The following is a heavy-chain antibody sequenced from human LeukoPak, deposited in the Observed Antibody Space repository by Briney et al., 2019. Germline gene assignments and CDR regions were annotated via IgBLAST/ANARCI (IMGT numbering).Heavy chain of an antibody. V-gene: IGHV4-59*01. D-gene: IGHD6-13*01. CDR1: GGSISSYY. CDR3: ARRVGSSSWYLVSYYYYMDV. Sequence: SETLSLTCTVSGGSISSYYWSWIRQPPGKGLEWIGYIYYSGSTNYNPSLKSRVTISVDTSKNQFSLKLSSVTAADTAVYYCARRVGSSSWYLVSYYYYMDVWGKGTTVTVSS. CDR2: IYYSGST. J-gene: IGHJ6*03.